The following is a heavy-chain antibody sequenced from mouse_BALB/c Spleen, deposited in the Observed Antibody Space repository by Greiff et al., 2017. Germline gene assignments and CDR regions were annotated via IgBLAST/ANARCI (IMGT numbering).Heavy chain of an antibody. J-gene: IGHJ1*01. D-gene: IGHD1-1*01. Sequence: QVQLQQSGAELARPGASVKMSCKASGYTFTSYTMHWVKQRPGQGLEWIGYINPSSGYTNYNQKFKDKATLTADKSSSTAYMQLSSLTSEDSAVYYCARGITTVVRWYFDVWGAGTTVTVSS. CDR2: INPSSGYT. CDR1: GYTFTSYT. V-gene: IGHV1-4*01. CDR3: ARGITTVVRWYFDV.